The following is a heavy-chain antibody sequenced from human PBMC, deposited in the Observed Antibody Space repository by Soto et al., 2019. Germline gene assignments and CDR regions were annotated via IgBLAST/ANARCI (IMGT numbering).Heavy chain of an antibody. CDR2: INPNSGGT. CDR1: GYTFTGYY. D-gene: IGHD3-10*01. J-gene: IGHJ6*03. V-gene: IGHV1-2*04. Sequence: ASVKVSCKASGYTFTGYYMHWVRQAPGQGLEWMGWINPNSGGTNYAQKFQGWVTMTRDTSISTAYMELSRLRSDDTAVYYCARGAYGSSTHYYYMDVWGKGTTVTVSS. CDR3: ARGAYGSSTHYYYMDV.